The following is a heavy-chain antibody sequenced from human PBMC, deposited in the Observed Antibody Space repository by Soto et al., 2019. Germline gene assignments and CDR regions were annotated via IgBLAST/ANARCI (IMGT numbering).Heavy chain of an antibody. CDR1: GFTFSHYA. CDR3: AKDGSHNFDH. CDR2: MSYDGSNE. V-gene: IGHV3-30*18. Sequence: QVQLVESGGGVVQPGRSLRPSCAASGFTFSHYAMHWVRQAPGKGLEWVALMSYDGSNEYYADSVKCRFTISRDNSKNTLYVQMHSLRAENTAVYYCAKDGSHNFDHWGQGTIVTVST. J-gene: IGHJ4*02.